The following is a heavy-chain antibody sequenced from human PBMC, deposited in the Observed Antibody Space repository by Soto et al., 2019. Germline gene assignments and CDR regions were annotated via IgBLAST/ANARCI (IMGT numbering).Heavy chain of an antibody. CDR3: ARARGYTFGYNYFDP. CDR1: GYPFTSYH. Sequence: QVQMVQSGAEVKKPGASVKVSCKASGYPFTSYHIHWMRQAPGQGLEWMGIINPSDGRTRYGEKFQGRVTMTRDTSTSTVYMELSSLRSEDTAVYYCARARGYTFGYNYFDPWGQGTLVTVS. V-gene: IGHV1-46*01. J-gene: IGHJ5*02. CDR2: INPSDGRT. D-gene: IGHD5-18*01.